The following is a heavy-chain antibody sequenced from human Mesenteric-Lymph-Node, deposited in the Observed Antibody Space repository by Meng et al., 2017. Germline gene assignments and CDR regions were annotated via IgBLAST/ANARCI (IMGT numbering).Heavy chain of an antibody. D-gene: IGHD3-10*01. Sequence: VQLQKWGAGRLKPSEPSSLPCAVYGGSFSGYYWSWIRQPPGKGLEWIGEINHSGSTNYNPSLKSRVTISVDTSKNQFSLKPSSVTAADTAVYYCARVCGFGSGEGNNWFDPWGQGTLVTVSS. CDR3: ARVCGFGSGEGNNWFDP. J-gene: IGHJ5*02. CDR1: GGSFSGYY. V-gene: IGHV4-34*01. CDR2: INHSGST.